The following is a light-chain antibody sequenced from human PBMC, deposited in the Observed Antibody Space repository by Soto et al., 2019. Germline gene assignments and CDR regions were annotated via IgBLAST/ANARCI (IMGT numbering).Light chain of an antibody. CDR2: YDS. CDR1: NIGSKS. J-gene: IGLJ2*01. V-gene: IGLV3-21*04. Sequence: SSELTQPPSVSVAPGQTATITCGGNNIGSKSVHWYQQKPGQAPVLVIYYDSDRPSGIPERFSGSNSGNTATLAIRRVEAGDEADYYCQVWDSSSDHPVFGGGTQLTVL. CDR3: QVWDSSSDHPV.